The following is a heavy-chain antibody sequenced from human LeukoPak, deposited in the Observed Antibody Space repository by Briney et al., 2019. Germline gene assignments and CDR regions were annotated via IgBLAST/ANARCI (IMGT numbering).Heavy chain of an antibody. D-gene: IGHD7-27*01. Sequence: ASVKVSCKASGYPFTSYDINWVRQATGQGLEWMGWMNPNSGNTGYAQKFQGGVTMTRDTSISTAYMELSSLRSDDTAVYYCARTWGSLDYWGQGALVTVSS. V-gene: IGHV1-8*01. CDR3: ARTWGSLDY. J-gene: IGHJ4*02. CDR1: GYPFTSYD. CDR2: MNPNSGNT.